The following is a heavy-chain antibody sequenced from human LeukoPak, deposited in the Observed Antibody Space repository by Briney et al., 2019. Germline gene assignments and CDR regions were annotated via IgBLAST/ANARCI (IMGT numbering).Heavy chain of an antibody. J-gene: IGHJ3*01. Sequence: GGSLRLSCAASGVTFSSYWMNWGRQVPGKGLVWVSRINSDGSSTTYADSVKGRFTISRDKSKNTSFLQMHRLRAEDPALYYCTRDHLYSITCSDVWGQGTLVTVSS. V-gene: IGHV3-74*01. CDR1: GVTFSSYW. D-gene: IGHD2/OR15-2a*01. CDR2: INSDGSST. CDR3: TRDHLYSITCSDV.